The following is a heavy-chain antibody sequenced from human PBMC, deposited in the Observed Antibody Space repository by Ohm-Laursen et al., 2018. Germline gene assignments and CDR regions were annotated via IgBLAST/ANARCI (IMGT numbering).Heavy chain of an antibody. Sequence: SLRLSCTASGFTFSDHYMDWVRQAPGKGLEWVSALSGSGDTKDYADSVKGRFTISRDNSKNTLYLQMNSLRAEDTAVYYCISDSSGYSLGAFDIWGQGTMVTVSS. V-gene: IGHV3-66*01. CDR3: ISDSSGYSLGAFDI. CDR2: LSGSGDTK. J-gene: IGHJ3*02. CDR1: GFTFSDHY. D-gene: IGHD3-22*01.